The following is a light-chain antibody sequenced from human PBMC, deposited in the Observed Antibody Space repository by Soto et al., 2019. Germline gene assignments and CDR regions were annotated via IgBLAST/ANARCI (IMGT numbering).Light chain of an antibody. CDR3: QQRSNWPSYS. V-gene: IGKV3-11*01. J-gene: IGKJ2*01. CDR2: GVS. Sequence: IVLTQSPATPSLSPGERATLSCRARQPVYTYLSWYQQKPGQAPRLLIYGVSNRATGVPARFSGSGSGTDFTLTITNLEPEDFAVYYCQQRSNWPSYSFGQGTKVDIK. CDR1: QPVYTY.